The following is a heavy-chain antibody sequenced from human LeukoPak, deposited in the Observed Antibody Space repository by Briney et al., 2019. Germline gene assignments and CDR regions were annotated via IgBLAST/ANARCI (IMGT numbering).Heavy chain of an antibody. CDR3: ASHFYDSSGYYYYYGMDV. Sequence: PSETLSLTCTVSGGSISSSSYYWGWIRQPPGKGLEWIGNIYYSGSTYYNPSLKSRVTISVDTSKNQFSLKLSSVTAADTAVYYCASHFYDSSGYYYYYGMDVWGQGTTVTVSS. CDR1: GGSISSSSYY. V-gene: IGHV4-39*07. D-gene: IGHD3-22*01. J-gene: IGHJ6*02. CDR2: IYYSGST.